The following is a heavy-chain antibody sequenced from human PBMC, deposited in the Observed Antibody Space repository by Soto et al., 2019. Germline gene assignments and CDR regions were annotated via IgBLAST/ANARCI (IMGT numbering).Heavy chain of an antibody. CDR2: INHSGST. CDR1: GGSFSGYY. D-gene: IGHD3-10*01. CDR3: ARSRAIARITMVRGVINGFDP. V-gene: IGHV4-34*01. J-gene: IGHJ5*02. Sequence: QVQLQQWGAGLLKPSENLSLTCAVYGGSFSGYYWCWIRQPPGKGLEWIGEINHSGSTNYNPSRKRRDTIPVNTSKSQFSLKLSSVAAADTAVYYCARSRAIARITMVRGVINGFDPCGQGSLVTGCS.